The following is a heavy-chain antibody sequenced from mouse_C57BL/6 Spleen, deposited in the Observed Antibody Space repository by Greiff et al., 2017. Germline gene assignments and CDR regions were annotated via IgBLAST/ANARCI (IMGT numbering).Heavy chain of an antibody. V-gene: IGHV14-3*01. Sequence: EVQLQESVAELVRPGASVKLSCTASGFNFKNTYMHWVKQRPEQGLEWIGRIDPANGNTKYAPKFQGKATITADTSSNTAYLQPSSLTSEDTAIYYCARRVLLLRSSMDYWGQGTSVTVSS. CDR3: ARRVLLLRSSMDY. D-gene: IGHD1-1*01. CDR1: GFNFKNTY. CDR2: IDPANGNT. J-gene: IGHJ4*01.